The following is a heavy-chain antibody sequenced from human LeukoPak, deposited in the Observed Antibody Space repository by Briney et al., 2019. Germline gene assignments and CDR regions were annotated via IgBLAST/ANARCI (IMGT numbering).Heavy chain of an antibody. CDR3: ARDYGWSSWYEKEAPYYFDY. J-gene: IGHJ4*02. CDR2: IIPIFGTA. CDR1: GYTFTSYG. D-gene: IGHD6-13*01. Sequence: SVRVSCKASGYTFTSYGISWVRQAPGQGLEWMGRIIPIFGTANYAQKFQGRVTITTDESTSTAYMELSSLRSEDTAVYYCARDYGWSSWYEKEAPYYFDYWGQGTLVTVSS. V-gene: IGHV1-69*05.